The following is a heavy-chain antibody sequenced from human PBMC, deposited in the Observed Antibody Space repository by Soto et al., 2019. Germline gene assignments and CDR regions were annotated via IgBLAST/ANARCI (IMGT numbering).Heavy chain of an antibody. CDR2: INPAGNVQ. V-gene: IGHV3-7*01. CDR1: GLTFSISW. CDR3: ATANTPYAFDM. Sequence: VQLVESGGGLVQPGESLRLSCTASGLTFSISWMTWVRQAPGDGLEWVSNINPAGNVQHYADSVKERFTISRDNAKNSLFLQMSGLRVEDTAVYYCATANTPYAFDMWGQGTMVTVSS. J-gene: IGHJ3*02.